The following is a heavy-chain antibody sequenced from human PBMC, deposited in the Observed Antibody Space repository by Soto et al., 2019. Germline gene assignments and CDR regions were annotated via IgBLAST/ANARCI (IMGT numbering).Heavy chain of an antibody. CDR1: GXTFIDSS. J-gene: IGHJ4*02. CDR3: ARGPSLDGAGTCSLSGPGWDDS. Sequence: LRLSFVASGXTFIDSSMGCFRHAPGTGLEWVSYISSPGFHTNYADPVKGRFTISRAHAKNPVYLQMNSLKAEDTAVFYCARGPSLDGAGTCSLSGPGWDDSLGQGTLGTVSS. CDR2: ISSPGFHT. D-gene: IGHD3-10*01. V-gene: IGHV3-11*06.